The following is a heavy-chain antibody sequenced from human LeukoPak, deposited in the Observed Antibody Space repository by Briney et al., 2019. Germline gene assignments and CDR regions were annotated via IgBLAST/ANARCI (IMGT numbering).Heavy chain of an antibody. CDR2: IYYSGST. V-gene: IGHV4-39*01. CDR1: GGSISSSSYY. J-gene: IGHJ4*02. D-gene: IGHD3-22*01. CDR3: ASSDYYDSSGYYDY. Sequence: SETLSLTCTVSGGSISSSSYYWGWIRQPPGKGLEWIGSIYYSGSTYYNPSLKSRVTISVDTSKDQFSLKLSSVTAADTAVYYCASSDYYDSSGYYDYWGQGTLVTVSS.